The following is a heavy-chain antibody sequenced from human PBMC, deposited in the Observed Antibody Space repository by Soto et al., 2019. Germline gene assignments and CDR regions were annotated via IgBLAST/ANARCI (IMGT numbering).Heavy chain of an antibody. CDR1: GYTFTSYD. Sequence: ASVKVSCKASGYTFTSYDINWVRQATGQGLEWMGWMNPNSGNTGYAQKFQGRVTMTRNTSISTAYMELSSLRSEDTAVYYCARLYGGGSGGICYPYDSFDIWGQGTMVTVSS. CDR2: MNPNSGNT. J-gene: IGHJ3*02. V-gene: IGHV1-8*01. CDR3: ARLYGGGSGGICYPYDSFDI. D-gene: IGHD2-15*01.